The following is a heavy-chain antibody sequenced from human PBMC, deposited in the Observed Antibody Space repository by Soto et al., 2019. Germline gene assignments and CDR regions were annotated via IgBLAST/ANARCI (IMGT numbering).Heavy chain of an antibody. CDR3: ASVTFGGIVLAH. Sequence: PSETLSLTCTVSAASFSKCCWTWIRQPPGKGLEWIGYIYFNGNTKYNPSLEGRLTISIDTSKKEFSLKLTSVTAADAAVYYCASVTFGGIVLAHWGQGTLVTVSS. CDR1: AASFSKCC. CDR2: IYFNGNT. D-gene: IGHD3-16*01. J-gene: IGHJ4*02. V-gene: IGHV4-59*01.